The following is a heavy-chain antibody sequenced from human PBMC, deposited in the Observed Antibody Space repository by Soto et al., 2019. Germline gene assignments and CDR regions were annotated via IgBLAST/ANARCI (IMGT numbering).Heavy chain of an antibody. J-gene: IGHJ4*02. CDR2: IHYSGNT. CDR3: ARATSERAAAADY. Sequence: QVQLQESGPGLVKPSETLSLTCTVSGDSISGYYWSWIREPPGKGLEWIGYIHYSGNTNYNPSLKIRVTISVDTTKNQFSLKVRAVTAADTAVYYCARATSERAAAADYWGQGTLVTVSS. D-gene: IGHD6-13*01. V-gene: IGHV4-59*01. CDR1: GDSISGYY.